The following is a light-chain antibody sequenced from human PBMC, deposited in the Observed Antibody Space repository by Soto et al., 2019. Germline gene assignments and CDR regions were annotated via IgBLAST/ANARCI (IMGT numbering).Light chain of an antibody. Sequence: DIQMSQSPSSLSASVGDIVSITCLASQSISTFLNWYQQKPGKAPKLLIYAASSLQSGVPSRFSGSGSGTDFTLTISSLQPEDFETYYCQQSYSNPLTFGGGTKVDIK. V-gene: IGKV1-39*01. CDR2: AAS. CDR3: QQSYSNPLT. CDR1: QSISTF. J-gene: IGKJ4*01.